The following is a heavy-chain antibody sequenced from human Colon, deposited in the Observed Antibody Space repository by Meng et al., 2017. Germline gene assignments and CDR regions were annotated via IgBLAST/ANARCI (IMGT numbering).Heavy chain of an antibody. CDR3: ARPPYGPLGY. Sequence: GESPKTSCAASGFTLSNYWMSWVRQAPGKGPEWVANINKDGSEIYYMDSVKGRFTISRDNAENSAYPQRHSLRVEDTAVYYCARPPYGPLGYWGQGTLVTVSS. CDR1: GFTLSNYW. CDR2: INKDGSEI. J-gene: IGHJ4*02. D-gene: IGHD3-16*01. V-gene: IGHV3-7*01.